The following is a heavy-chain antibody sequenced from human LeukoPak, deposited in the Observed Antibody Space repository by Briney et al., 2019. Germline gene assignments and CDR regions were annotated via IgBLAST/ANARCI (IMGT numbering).Heavy chain of an antibody. CDR1: GGTFSSYT. J-gene: IGHJ4*02. CDR3: ARSELGYCSSTSCYTPHFDY. Sequence: ASVKVSCKASGGTFSSYTISWVRQAPGQGHEWMGRIIPILGIANYAQKFQGRVTINADKSTSTAYMELSSLRSEDTAVYYCARSELGYCSSTSCYTPHFDYWGQGTLVTVSS. V-gene: IGHV1-69*02. D-gene: IGHD2-2*02. CDR2: IIPILGIA.